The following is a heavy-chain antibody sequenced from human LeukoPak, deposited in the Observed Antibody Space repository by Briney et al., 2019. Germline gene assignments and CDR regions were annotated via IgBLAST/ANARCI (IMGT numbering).Heavy chain of an antibody. Sequence: SETLSLTCTVSGDSISRSTYYWAWIRQPPGKGLEWIGSVYYGRSPYFNPSLEGRATISVDTSKNHFSLKMSSVTAADTAVYYCARSSGTGTFSYWGQGTLVTVSS. CDR1: GDSISRSTYY. CDR2: VYYGRSP. J-gene: IGHJ4*02. CDR3: ARSSGTGTFSY. V-gene: IGHV4-39*02. D-gene: IGHD6-25*01.